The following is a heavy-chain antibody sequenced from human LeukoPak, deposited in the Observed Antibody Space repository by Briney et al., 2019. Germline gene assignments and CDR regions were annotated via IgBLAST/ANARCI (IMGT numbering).Heavy chain of an antibody. V-gene: IGHV3-74*01. CDR2: INSDGSST. J-gene: IGHJ4*02. CDR3: AREKSGTYYDY. Sequence: GGSLRLSCAASGFTFSSYWMHWVRQAPGKGLVWVSRINSDGSSTTCADSVKGRFTISRDNAKNTLYLQMNSLRAEDTAVYYCAREKSGTYYDYWGQGTLVTVSS. CDR1: GFTFSSYW. D-gene: IGHD1-26*01.